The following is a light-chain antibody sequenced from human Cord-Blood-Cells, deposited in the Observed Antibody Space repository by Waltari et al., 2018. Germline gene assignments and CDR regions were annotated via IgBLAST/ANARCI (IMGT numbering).Light chain of an antibody. J-gene: IGLJ3*02. CDR1: RSTIGAGYD. V-gene: IGLV1-40*01. CDR2: GHS. CDR3: QSYDSSHWV. Sequence: QSVLTQPPSVSGAPGQRVTISFIGSRSTIGAGYDVSWYQQLPGTAPKLRISGHSNRPSGVPDRFSGSKSGTSAYLAITGRQAEDEADYYCQSYDSSHWVFGGGTKLTVL.